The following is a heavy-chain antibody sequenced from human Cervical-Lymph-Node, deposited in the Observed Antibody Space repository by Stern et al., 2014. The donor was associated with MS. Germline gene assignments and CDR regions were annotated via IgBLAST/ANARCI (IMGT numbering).Heavy chain of an antibody. CDR3: ARGEDLSGTTDFDY. Sequence: VQLVQSGAGVKKPGASVKVSCTASGFTFTSYGISWVRQAPGQGLEWMGGISAYIGNTNSAQQLPGRVTMTTNTSTHTAHIELRSLRSDDTAVYYCARGEDLSGTTDFDYWGQGTLVTVSS. D-gene: IGHD1-1*01. CDR1: GFTFTSYG. CDR2: ISAYIGNT. V-gene: IGHV1-18*01. J-gene: IGHJ4*02.